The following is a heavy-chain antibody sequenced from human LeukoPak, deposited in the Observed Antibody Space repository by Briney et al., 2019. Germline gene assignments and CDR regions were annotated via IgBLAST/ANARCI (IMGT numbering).Heavy chain of an antibody. J-gene: IGHJ4*02. D-gene: IGHD2/OR15-2a*01. CDR1: GFTFSSYW. CDR3: VSFYETY. V-gene: IGHV3-74*01. CDR2: IASDGSST. Sequence: GGSLRLSCAASGFTFSSYWMNWVRQAPGKGLVWVSRIASDGSSTTYADSVKGRFSISRDNAKNTLYLQMNSLRVEDTAVYYCVSFYETYWGRGTLVTVSS.